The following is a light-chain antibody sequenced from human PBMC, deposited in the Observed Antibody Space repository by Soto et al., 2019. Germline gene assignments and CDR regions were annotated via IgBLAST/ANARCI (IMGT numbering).Light chain of an antibody. J-gene: IGKJ4*01. V-gene: IGKV1-13*02. Sequence: AIQLTQSPSSLSASVGDRVTITCRASQGISSALAWYQQKPGKAPKLLIYYAYSLESGVPARFSRSRSGTDITLTISSQQPEDFATYYCQQLNSEITFGGGTKVEIK. CDR2: YAY. CDR1: QGISSA. CDR3: QQLNSEIT.